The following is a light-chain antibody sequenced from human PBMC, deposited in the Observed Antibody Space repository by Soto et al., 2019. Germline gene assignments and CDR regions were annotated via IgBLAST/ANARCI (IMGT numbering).Light chain of an antibody. J-gene: IGKJ5*01. CDR3: QQRSNWPIT. Sequence: IVMTQAPVTLSVSPGERATLSCSASQNIVTNLAWYQQKPGQAPRLLIYDASNRATGIPARFSGSGSGTDFTLTISSLEPEDFAVYYCQQRSNWPITFGQGTRLEIK. CDR1: QNIVTN. V-gene: IGKV3-11*01. CDR2: DAS.